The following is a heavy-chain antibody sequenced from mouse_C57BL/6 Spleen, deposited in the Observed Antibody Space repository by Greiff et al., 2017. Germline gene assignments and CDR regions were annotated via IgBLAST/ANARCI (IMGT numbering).Heavy chain of an antibody. CDR3: ARTTGVDSPYYYAMDY. CDR1: GYAFSSSW. J-gene: IGHJ4*01. Sequence: QVQLQQSGPELVKPGASVKISCKASGYAFSSSWMNWVKQRPGKGLEWIGRIYPGDGDTNYNGKFKGKATLTADKSSSTAYMQLSSLTSEDSAVYFCARTTGVDSPYYYAMDYWGQGTSVTVSS. CDR2: IYPGDGDT. D-gene: IGHD1-1*01. V-gene: IGHV1-82*01.